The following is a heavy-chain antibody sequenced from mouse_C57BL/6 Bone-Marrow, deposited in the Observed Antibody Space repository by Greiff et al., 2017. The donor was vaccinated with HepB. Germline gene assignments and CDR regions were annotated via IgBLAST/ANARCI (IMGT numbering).Heavy chain of an antibody. J-gene: IGHJ2*01. CDR2: IWRGGST. Sequence: VQLQQSGPGLVQPSQSLSITCTVSGFSLTSYGVHWVRQSPGKGLEWLGVIWRGGSTDYNAAFMSRLSITKDNSKSHVFFKMNSLQADDTAIYYCAKKLYVYYDYDEVYFDYWGQGTTLTVSS. CDR1: GFSLTSYG. D-gene: IGHD2-4*01. V-gene: IGHV2-5*01. CDR3: AKKLYVYYDYDEVYFDY.